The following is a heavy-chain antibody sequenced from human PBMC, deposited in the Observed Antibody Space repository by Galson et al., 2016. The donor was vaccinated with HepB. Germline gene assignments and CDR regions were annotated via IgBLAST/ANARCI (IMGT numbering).Heavy chain of an antibody. CDR2: VGTGHFT. D-gene: IGHD6-19*01. CDR3: AREGYSSGHCGAFDI. V-gene: IGHV3-23*01. Sequence: SLRLSCAASGFAFSVYGMTWVRQAPRKGLEWVSTVGTGHFTHYADSVKGRFIVSRDNSENTLYLQMNSLRADDTALYFCAREGYSSGHCGAFDIWGRGTVVAVSS. CDR1: GFAFSVYG. J-gene: IGHJ3*02.